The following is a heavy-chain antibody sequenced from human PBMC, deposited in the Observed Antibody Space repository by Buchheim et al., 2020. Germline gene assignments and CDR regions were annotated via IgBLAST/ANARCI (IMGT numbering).Heavy chain of an antibody. CDR3: AREALSSTCYPGCSY. V-gene: IGHV3-21*01. D-gene: IGHD6-13*01. Sequence: EVQLVESGGGLVKPGGSLRLSCAASGFTFSSYSMNWVRQAPGKGLEWVSFISSSSSSIYYADSVKGRFTISRDNAKNSLYLQMNGLGAKDTAVYYCAREALSSTCYPGCSYWGKGTL. CDR1: GFTFSSYS. J-gene: IGHJ4*02. CDR2: ISSSSSSI.